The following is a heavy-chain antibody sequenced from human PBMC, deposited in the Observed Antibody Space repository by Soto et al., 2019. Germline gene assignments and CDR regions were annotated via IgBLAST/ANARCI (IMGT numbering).Heavy chain of an antibody. CDR1: GGTFSSYA. Sequence: QVQLVQSGAEVKKPGSSVKVSCKASGGTFSSYAISWVRQAPGQGLEWMGGFIPIFGTANYAQELQGRVPITAYESTTKAYVELNSLRPEDTAVYYYSRGRGATTGYYFDYWGQGSLVTVSS. D-gene: IGHD1-26*01. CDR3: SRGRGATTGYYFDY. CDR2: FIPIFGTA. J-gene: IGHJ4*02. V-gene: IGHV1-69*12.